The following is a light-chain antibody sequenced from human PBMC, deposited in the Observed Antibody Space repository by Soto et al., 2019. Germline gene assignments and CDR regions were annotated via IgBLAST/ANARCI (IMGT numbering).Light chain of an antibody. CDR1: QDINVY. CDR3: QQLSTNPLT. J-gene: IGKJ3*01. V-gene: IGKV1-9*01. Sequence: DIQLTQSPSFLSASIGERVTITCRASQDINVYLAWYQQRPGRAPKLLIYGASTLQSGVPSRFNGSGSGTDFSLNISSLHPEDFATYYCQQLSTNPLTFGPGTKVDIK. CDR2: GAS.